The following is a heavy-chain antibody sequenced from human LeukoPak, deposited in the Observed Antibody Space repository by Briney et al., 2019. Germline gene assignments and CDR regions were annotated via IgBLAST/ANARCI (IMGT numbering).Heavy chain of an antibody. CDR2: IRNSDSRT. CDR3: ARAPIAVAAPFDY. Sequence: GSLRLSCAASGFTFSSYGMSWVRQAPGKGLEWVSSIRNSDSRTYYTDSVKGRFTISRDNSKNTLYLQMNSLRAEDTAVYYCARAPIAVAAPFDYWGQGTLVTVSS. CDR1: GFTFSSYG. V-gene: IGHV3-23*01. D-gene: IGHD6-19*01. J-gene: IGHJ4*02.